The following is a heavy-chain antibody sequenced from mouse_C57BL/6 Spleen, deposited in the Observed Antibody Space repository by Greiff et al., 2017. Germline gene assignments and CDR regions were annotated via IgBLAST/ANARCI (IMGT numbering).Heavy chain of an antibody. V-gene: IGHV1-52*01. J-gene: IGHJ2*01. D-gene: IGHD1-1*01. CDR3: ALSYYGSSYRFDY. Sequence: QVQLKQPGAELVRPGSSVKLSCKASGYTFTSYWMHWVKQRPIQGLEWIGNIDPSDSETHYNQKFKDKATLTVDKSSSTAYMQLSSLTSEDSAVYYCALSYYGSSYRFDYWGQGTTLTVSS. CDR1: GYTFTSYW. CDR2: IDPSDSET.